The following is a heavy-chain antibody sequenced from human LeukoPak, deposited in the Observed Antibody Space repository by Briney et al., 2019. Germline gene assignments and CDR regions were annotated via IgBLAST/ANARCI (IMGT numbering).Heavy chain of an antibody. J-gene: IGHJ4*02. CDR3: ACYDSSNYGGYFDY. V-gene: IGHV4-31*03. CDR2: IYYSGST. Sequence: SETLSLTCTASGGSISNNGYYWSWIRQPPGKGLEWIGYIYYSGSTYYNPSLKSRVTISVDTSKSQFSLKLSSVTAADTAVYYCACYDSSNYGGYFDYWGQGTLVTVSS. CDR1: GGSISNNGYY. D-gene: IGHD3-22*01.